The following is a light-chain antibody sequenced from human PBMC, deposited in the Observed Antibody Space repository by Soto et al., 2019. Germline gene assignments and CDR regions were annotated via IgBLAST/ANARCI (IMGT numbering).Light chain of an antibody. Sequence: QSVLTQPPSASGTPGRRVTIFCSGSGSNIGSNYVYWYQQLPGTAPKLLIYRNNQRPSGVPDRFSGSKSGTSASLAISGLRSEDEADYYCAAWDDSLSGWVFGGGTKLTVL. CDR3: AAWDDSLSGWV. J-gene: IGLJ3*02. CDR2: RNN. CDR1: GSNIGSNY. V-gene: IGLV1-47*01.